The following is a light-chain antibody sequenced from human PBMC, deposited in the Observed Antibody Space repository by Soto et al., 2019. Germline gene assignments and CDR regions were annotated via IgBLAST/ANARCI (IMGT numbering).Light chain of an antibody. CDR1: QTVSIY. Sequence: DIVLTQSPATLSLSPGERATLSCRASQTVSIYLAWYQQKPGQAPRLLIYDTSNRATGIPARFSGSGSGTDFTLTISNLEPEDFAVYYCQQYGGSPRTFGQGT. CDR3: QQYGGSPRT. V-gene: IGKV3-11*01. CDR2: DTS. J-gene: IGKJ1*01.